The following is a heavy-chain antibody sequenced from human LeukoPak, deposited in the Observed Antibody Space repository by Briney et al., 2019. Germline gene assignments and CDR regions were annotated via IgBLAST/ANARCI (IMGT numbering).Heavy chain of an antibody. D-gene: IGHD2-15*01. CDR3: ARGYCSGGSCYLLP. CDR1: GGSISSYY. Sequence: SETLSLTCTVSGGSISSYYWSWIRQPPGKGLEWIGRIYTSGSTNYNPSLKSRVTMSVDTSKNQFSLKLSSVTAADTAVYYCARGYCSGGSCYLLPWGQGTLVTVSS. CDR2: IYTSGST. J-gene: IGHJ5*02. V-gene: IGHV4-4*07.